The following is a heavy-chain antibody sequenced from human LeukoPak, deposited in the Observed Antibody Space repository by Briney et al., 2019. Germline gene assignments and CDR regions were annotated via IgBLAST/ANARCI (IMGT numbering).Heavy chain of an antibody. CDR1: GGSISSSSYY. CDR3: ARAVGYSSSWRNWFDP. CDR2: IYYSGST. V-gene: IGHV4-39*07. J-gene: IGHJ5*02. Sequence: TSETLSLTCTVSGGSISSSSYYWGWIRQPPGKGLEWIGSIYYSGSTYYNPSLKSRVTISVDTSKNQFSLKLSSVTAADTAVYYCARAVGYSSSWRNWFDPWGQGTLVTVSS. D-gene: IGHD6-13*01.